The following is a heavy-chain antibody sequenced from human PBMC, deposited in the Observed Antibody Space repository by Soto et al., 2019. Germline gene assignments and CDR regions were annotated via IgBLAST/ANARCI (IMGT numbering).Heavy chain of an antibody. CDR3: ARGSYLDY. D-gene: IGHD3-16*01. CDR1: VSRLGIYA. Sequence: AGSRSLAGAASVSRLGIYALRWVRRASEKGLEWVSTILGSGGKTFYADAEKDRFPRPRDTSENTLSLQMNSLRGDDTAIYYCARGSYLDYWGQGTRVTVSS. V-gene: IGHV3-23*01. CDR2: ILGSGGKT. J-gene: IGHJ4*02.